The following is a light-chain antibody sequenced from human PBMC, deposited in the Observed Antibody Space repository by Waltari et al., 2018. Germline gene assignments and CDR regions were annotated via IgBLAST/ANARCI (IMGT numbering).Light chain of an antibody. J-gene: IGLJ2*01. Sequence: SSELTPDPAVSVALGQTVRITCQGDSLRSYYASWYQQKPGQAPVLVIYGKNNRPSGIPDRFSGSSSGNTASLTITGAQAEDEADYYCNSRDSSGNHRGVVFGGGTKLTVL. CDR3: NSRDSSGNHRGVV. CDR1: SLRSYY. CDR2: GKN. V-gene: IGLV3-19*01.